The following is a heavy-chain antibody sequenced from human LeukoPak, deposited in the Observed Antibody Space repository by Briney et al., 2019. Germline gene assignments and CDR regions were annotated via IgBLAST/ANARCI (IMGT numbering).Heavy chain of an antibody. CDR3: AGDPSGGSDAFDI. V-gene: IGHV3-11*01. Sequence: GGSLRLSCAASGFTFTDYYMSWIRQAPGKGLEWVSYITNSGTTIYYADSVKGRFTISRDNAKNSLYLQMNSLRAEDTAVYYCAGDPSGGSDAFDIWGQGTMVTVSS. CDR1: GFTFTDYY. CDR2: ITNSGTTI. J-gene: IGHJ3*02. D-gene: IGHD3-16*01.